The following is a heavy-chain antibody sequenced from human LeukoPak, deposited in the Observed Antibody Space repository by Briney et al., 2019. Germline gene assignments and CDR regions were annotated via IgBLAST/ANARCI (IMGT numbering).Heavy chain of an antibody. J-gene: IGHJ5*02. CDR2: ISYDGSNK. CDR3: AKDAGSGSYPNWFDP. V-gene: IGHV3-30*18. D-gene: IGHD3-10*01. Sequence: GGSLRLSCAASGFTFSSYGMHSVRQAPGKGLEWVAVISYDGSNKYYADSVKGRFTISRDNSKNTLYLQMNSLRAEDTAVYYCAKDAGSGSYPNWFDPWGQGTLVTVSS. CDR1: GFTFSSYG.